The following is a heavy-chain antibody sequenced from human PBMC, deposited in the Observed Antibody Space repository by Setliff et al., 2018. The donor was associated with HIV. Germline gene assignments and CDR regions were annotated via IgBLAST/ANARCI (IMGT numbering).Heavy chain of an antibody. CDR3: TSQIDAFEV. CDR1: GGSISSHY. J-gene: IGHJ3*01. Sequence: SETLSLTCTVSGGSISSHYWSWIRQSPGKGLEWIGYIYTSGITNYNPSLKSRVTISVDTSKNQFSLKLNSVTAADTAVYYCTSQIDAFEVWGQGTPVTVSS. CDR2: IYTSGIT. V-gene: IGHV4-4*09.